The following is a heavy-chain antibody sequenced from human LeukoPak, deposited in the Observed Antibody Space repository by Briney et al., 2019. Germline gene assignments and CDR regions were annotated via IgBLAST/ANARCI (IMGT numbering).Heavy chain of an antibody. D-gene: IGHD2-2*01. Sequence: PGGSLRLSCAASGLTFSSYWMSWVRQAPGKGLEWVANIKQDGSEKYYVDSVKGRFTISRDNAKNSLYLQMNSLRAEDTAVYYCARGREVRGYYYMDVWGKGTTVTVSS. CDR1: GLTFSSYW. V-gene: IGHV3-7*01. CDR2: IKQDGSEK. J-gene: IGHJ6*03. CDR3: ARGREVRGYYYMDV.